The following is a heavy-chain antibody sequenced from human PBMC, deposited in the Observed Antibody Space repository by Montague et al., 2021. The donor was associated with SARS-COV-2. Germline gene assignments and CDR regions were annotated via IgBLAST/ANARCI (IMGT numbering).Heavy chain of an antibody. J-gene: IGHJ6*02. Sequence: SLRLSCAASGISFSDYCMDWVRQAPGKGLEWVSVIYSDGSNKYYADSVKGRFTISRDNSKNTLSLQMNSLRAEDTAVYYCAKDRSAMAPNGMDVWGQGTTVTVSS. CDR3: AKDRSAMAPNGMDV. CDR1: GISFSDYC. D-gene: IGHD5-24*01. CDR2: IYSDGSNK. V-gene: IGHV3-23*03.